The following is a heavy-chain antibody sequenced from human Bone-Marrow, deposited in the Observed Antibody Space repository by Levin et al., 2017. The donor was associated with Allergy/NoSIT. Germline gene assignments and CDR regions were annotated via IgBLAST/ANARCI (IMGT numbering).Heavy chain of an antibody. V-gene: IGHV3-23*01. CDR2: ISGSGSGT. CDR3: AKTASLLDS. Sequence: GESLKISCAASGFTFSNYAMSWVRQAPGKGLEWVSAISGSGSGTYYADSVRGRFTISRDNSKNTLYLQMNSLRAEDTAVYYCAKTASLLDSWGQGTLVTVSS. D-gene: IGHD1-26*01. CDR1: GFTFSNYA. J-gene: IGHJ5*01.